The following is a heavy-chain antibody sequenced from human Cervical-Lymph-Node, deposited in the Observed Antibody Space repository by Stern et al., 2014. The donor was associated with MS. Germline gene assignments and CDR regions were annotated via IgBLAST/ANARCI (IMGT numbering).Heavy chain of an antibody. J-gene: IGHJ4*02. D-gene: IGHD6-19*01. CDR3: ASLLGRIAVASVDY. CDR1: GGTFSNYA. CDR2: IIPTFGTA. Sequence: VHLVESGAEVKKPGSSVKVSCKASGGTFSNYAISCVRQAPGQGLEWMGWIIPTFGTANYAQKFQGRLTITADESTSATYMELSSLRSEDTAVYYCASLLGRIAVASVDYWGQGTLVTVSS. V-gene: IGHV1-69*01.